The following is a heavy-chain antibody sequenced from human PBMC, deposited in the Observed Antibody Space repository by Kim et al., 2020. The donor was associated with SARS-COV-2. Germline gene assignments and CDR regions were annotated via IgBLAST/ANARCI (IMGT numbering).Heavy chain of an antibody. CDR2: IYHSGST. CDR3: ARGGEQRLDAFDI. D-gene: IGHD3-16*01. CDR1: GYSISSGYY. J-gene: IGHJ3*02. Sequence: SETLSLTCTVSGYSISSGYYWGWIRQPPGKGLEWIGSIYHSGSTYYNPSLKSRVTISVDTSKNQFSLKLSSVTAADTAVYYCARGGEQRLDAFDIWGQGT. V-gene: IGHV4-38-2*02.